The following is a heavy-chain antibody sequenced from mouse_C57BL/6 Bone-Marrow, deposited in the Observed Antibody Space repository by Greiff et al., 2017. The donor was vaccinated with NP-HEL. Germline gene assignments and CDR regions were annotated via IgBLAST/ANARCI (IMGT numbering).Heavy chain of an antibody. CDR1: GFTFSSYG. Sequence: EVQVVESGGDLVKPGGSLKLSCAASGFTFSSYGMSWVRQTPDKRLEWVATISSGGSYTYYPDSVKGRFTISRDNAKNTLYLQMSSLKSEDTAMYYCARHPYYYGSSYAGFAYWGQGTLVTVSA. D-gene: IGHD1-1*01. V-gene: IGHV5-6*01. CDR3: ARHPYYYGSSYAGFAY. J-gene: IGHJ3*01. CDR2: ISSGGSYT.